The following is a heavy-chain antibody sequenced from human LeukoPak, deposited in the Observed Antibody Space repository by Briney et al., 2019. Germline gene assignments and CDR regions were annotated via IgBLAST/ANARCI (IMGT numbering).Heavy chain of an antibody. CDR2: INHSGST. J-gene: IGHJ3*01. Sequence: PSETLSLTCAVYGGSFSGYYWSWIRQPPGKGLEWIGEINHSGSTNYNPSLKSRVTISVDTSKNQFSLKLSSVTAADTAVYYCARTQERSAFDFWGQGAMVTVSS. CDR1: GGSFSGYY. CDR3: ARTQERSAFDF. V-gene: IGHV4-34*01.